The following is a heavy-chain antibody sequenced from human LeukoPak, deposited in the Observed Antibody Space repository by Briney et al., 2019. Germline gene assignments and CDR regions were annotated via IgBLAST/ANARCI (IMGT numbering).Heavy chain of an antibody. Sequence: ASVKVSCKASGYTFTGYYIHWVRQAPGQGLEWMGWINPYSGDTAYAQKFQGRVTMTRDTSINTAYMELNRLKFDDTAVYYCARGTMNLDSWGQGTLVTVSS. CDR2: INPYSGDT. D-gene: IGHD3-22*01. CDR1: GYTFTGYY. V-gene: IGHV1-2*02. CDR3: ARGTMNLDS. J-gene: IGHJ4*02.